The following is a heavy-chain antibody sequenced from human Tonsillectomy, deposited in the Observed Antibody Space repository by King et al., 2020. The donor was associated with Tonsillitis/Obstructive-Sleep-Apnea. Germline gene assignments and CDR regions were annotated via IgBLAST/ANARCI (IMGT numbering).Heavy chain of an antibody. CDR1: GFTFRSYW. V-gene: IGHV3-74*01. J-gene: IGHJ4*02. Sequence: VQLVESGGGLVQPGGSLRLSCAASGFTFRSYWMHWVRQAPGKGLVWVSRINSDGSSTSYAGSVKGRFTISRDNAKNTLYLQMNSLRAEDTAVYYCARSMITFGGVISSDFDYWGQGTLVTVSS. D-gene: IGHD3-16*02. CDR3: ARSMITFGGVISSDFDY. CDR2: INSDGSST.